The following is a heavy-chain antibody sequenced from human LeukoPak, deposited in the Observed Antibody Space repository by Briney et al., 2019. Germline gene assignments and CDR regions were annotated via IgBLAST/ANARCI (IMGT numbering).Heavy chain of an antibody. CDR2: ISAYNGNT. Sequence: ASVKVSCKASGYTFTSHGISWVRQAPGQGLEWMGWISAYNGNTNYAQKVQGRVTMTTDTSTTTAYMELRSLRSDDTAVYYCARDYDILTGPSRQNAFDIWGQGTMVTVSS. J-gene: IGHJ3*02. CDR3: ARDYDILTGPSRQNAFDI. D-gene: IGHD3-9*01. V-gene: IGHV1-18*01. CDR1: GYTFTSHG.